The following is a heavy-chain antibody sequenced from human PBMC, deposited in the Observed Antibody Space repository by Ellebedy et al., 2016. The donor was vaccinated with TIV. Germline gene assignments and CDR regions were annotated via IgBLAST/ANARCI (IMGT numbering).Heavy chain of an antibody. D-gene: IGHD4-17*01. CDR1: GGSISSYY. CDR2: IYYSGST. Sequence: MPGGSLRLSCTVSGGSISSYYWSWIRQPPGKGLEWIGYIYYSGSTNYNPSLTSRVTISVDTSKNQFYLKLSSVTAADTAVYYCARGTLNYGIDYWGQGTLVTVSS. CDR3: ARGTLNYGIDY. J-gene: IGHJ4*02. V-gene: IGHV4-59*01.